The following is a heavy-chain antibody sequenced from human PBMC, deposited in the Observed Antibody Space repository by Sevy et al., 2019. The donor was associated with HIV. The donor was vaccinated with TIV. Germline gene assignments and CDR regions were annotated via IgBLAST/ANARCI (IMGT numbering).Heavy chain of an antibody. Sequence: ASVKVSCKASGYTFTGYYMHWVRQAPGQGLEWMGWINPNSGGTNYAQKFQGRVTMTRDTSISTAYMELSRLRSDDTAVYYCAREGALLWFGELSWFDPWGQGTLVTVSS. CDR3: AREGALLWFGELSWFDP. D-gene: IGHD3-10*01. J-gene: IGHJ5*02. CDR2: INPNSGGT. CDR1: GYTFTGYY. V-gene: IGHV1-2*02.